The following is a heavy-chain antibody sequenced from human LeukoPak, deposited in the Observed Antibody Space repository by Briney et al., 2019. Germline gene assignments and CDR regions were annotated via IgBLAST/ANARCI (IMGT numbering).Heavy chain of an antibody. CDR2: IYSRGST. Sequence: GGSLRLSCAASGFTVSNNYMRWVRQAPGKGLEWVSSIYSRGSTSYVDSVKGRFTIYRDNSKNTLFLQMNSLRVEDTDVYYCARDYYGPWGQGTLVTVSS. D-gene: IGHD3-22*01. CDR3: ARDYYGP. CDR1: GFTVSNNY. V-gene: IGHV3-66*03. J-gene: IGHJ5*02.